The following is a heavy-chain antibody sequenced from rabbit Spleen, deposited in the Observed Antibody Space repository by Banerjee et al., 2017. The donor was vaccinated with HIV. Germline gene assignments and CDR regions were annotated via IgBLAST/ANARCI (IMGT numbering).Heavy chain of an antibody. D-gene: IGHD8-1*01. V-gene: IGHV1S45*01. CDR1: GIDFSSYY. CDR3: ARSAGGGFWSYFDL. J-gene: IGHJ4*01. CDR2: IIPGSTGST. Sequence: QQQLVESGGGLVQPEGSLTLTCTASGIDFSSYYMCWVRQAPGKGLEWIACIIPGSTGSTYYASWAKGRFTISKSSSTTVTLQMTGLTVADTATYFCARSAGGGFWSYFDLWGPGTLVTVS.